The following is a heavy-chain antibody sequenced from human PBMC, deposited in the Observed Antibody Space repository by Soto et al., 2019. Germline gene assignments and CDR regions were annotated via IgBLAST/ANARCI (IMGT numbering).Heavy chain of an antibody. CDR3: ASMSPTVFPAFDI. Sequence: PSETLSLTCTVSGDSIRSSSYWGWIRQPPGKGLEWIGSIYYSGSTYYSPSLKSRVTISVDRSKNQFSLKLSSVTAADTAVYYCASMSPTVFPAFDIWGQGTMVTVSS. CDR2: IYYSGST. J-gene: IGHJ3*02. D-gene: IGHD4-17*01. V-gene: IGHV4-39*07. CDR1: GDSIRSSSY.